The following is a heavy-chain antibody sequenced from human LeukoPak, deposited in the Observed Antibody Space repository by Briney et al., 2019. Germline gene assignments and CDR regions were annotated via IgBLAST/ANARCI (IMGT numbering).Heavy chain of an antibody. D-gene: IGHD2-2*01. CDR3: ARGTSSSPYYFDY. J-gene: IGHJ4*02. CDR2: TNPKSGGS. CDR1: GYTFTDYY. Sequence: GASVKVSCKASGYTFTDYYMHWVRQAPGQGLEWMGRTNPKSGGSNYAQSFQGRVTMTRDTSINTAYMELSGLRSDDTAVYYCARGTSSSPYYFDYWGQGTLVTVSS. V-gene: IGHV1-2*06.